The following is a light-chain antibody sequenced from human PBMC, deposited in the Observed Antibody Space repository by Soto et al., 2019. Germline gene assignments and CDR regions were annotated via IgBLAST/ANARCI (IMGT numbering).Light chain of an antibody. CDR3: QQYGSSLWT. J-gene: IGKJ1*01. CDR1: QSVSSSY. V-gene: IGKV3-20*01. CDR2: GAS. Sequence: EIVFTHSACTLSLYTGERVTLSCRASQSVSSSYLAWYQQKPGQAPRLLIYGASSRATGIPDRFSGSGSGTDFTLIISRLEPADFAVYYCQQYGSSLWTFGQGTKVDIK.